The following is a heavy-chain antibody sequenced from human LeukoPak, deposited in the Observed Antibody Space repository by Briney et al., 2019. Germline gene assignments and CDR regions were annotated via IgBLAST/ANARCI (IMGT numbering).Heavy chain of an antibody. J-gene: IGHJ3*02. D-gene: IGHD4-11*01. V-gene: IGHV4-39*02. CDR1: GGSINSGSYD. Sequence: SETLSLTCAVSGGSINSGSYDWGWIRQPPGKGLEWIGSISYSGSTYCNPSLKSRVTISVDTSKNHFSLKLSSVTAADTAVYYCARGRDYNRDAFDIWGQGTMVTVSS. CDR2: ISYSGST. CDR3: ARGRDYNRDAFDI.